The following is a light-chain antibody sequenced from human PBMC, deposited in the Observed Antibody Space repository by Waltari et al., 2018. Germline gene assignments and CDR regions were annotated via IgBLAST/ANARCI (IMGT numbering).Light chain of an antibody. V-gene: IGLV2-23*02. Sequence: QSGLTQPASVSGSPGQSITLSCTGTSRDVGNYNLVSWYQQYPGKAPKLMVYEVTKRTSGVSDRFSGSKSGNTASLTISGLQSEDEADYYCCSYAGLGIYVFGTGTKVTVL. CDR3: CSYAGLGIYV. CDR1: SRDVGNYNL. J-gene: IGLJ1*01. CDR2: EVT.